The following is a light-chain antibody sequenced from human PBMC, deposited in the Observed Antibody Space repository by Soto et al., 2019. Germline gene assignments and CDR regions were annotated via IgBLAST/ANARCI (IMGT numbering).Light chain of an antibody. CDR3: HQYDSWT. CDR2: GAS. J-gene: IGKJ1*01. V-gene: IGKV3-20*01. Sequence: ELALQQATAALSVSPGETATLSCRASQSFNSIYLAWYQQKPGQAPRLLIYGASSRATGIPDRFSGSGSGTDFTLTISRLEPEDFAVYYCHQYDSWTFGQGTKVDIK. CDR1: QSFNSIY.